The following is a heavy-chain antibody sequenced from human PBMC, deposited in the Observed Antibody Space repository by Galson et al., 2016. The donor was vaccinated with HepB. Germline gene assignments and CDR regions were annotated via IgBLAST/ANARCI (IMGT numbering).Heavy chain of an antibody. D-gene: IGHD6-19*01. CDR3: AKEGHTSGWTFGDY. Sequence: SLRLSCAASGFMFYNYGMHWVRQAPGKGPEWVAVTSYDGGEIHYADSVKGRFTISRDNSKDTLYLQMNSLTAEDTAVYYCAKEGHTSGWTFGDYWGQGTLVVVSS. V-gene: IGHV3-30*18. CDR2: TSYDGGEI. CDR1: GFMFYNYG. J-gene: IGHJ4*02.